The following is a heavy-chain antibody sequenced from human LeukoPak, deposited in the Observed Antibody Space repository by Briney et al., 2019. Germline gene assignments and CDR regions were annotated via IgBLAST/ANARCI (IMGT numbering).Heavy chain of an antibody. Sequence: PSETLSLTCTVSGGSISSYYWSWIRQPPGKGLEWIGSIYHSGSTYYNPSLKSRVTISVDTSKNQFSLKLSSVTAADTAVYYCARGYYDILLYYFDYWGQGALVTVSS. V-gene: IGHV4-59*08. CDR2: IYHSGST. D-gene: IGHD3-9*01. CDR3: ARGYYDILLYYFDY. J-gene: IGHJ4*02. CDR1: GGSISSYY.